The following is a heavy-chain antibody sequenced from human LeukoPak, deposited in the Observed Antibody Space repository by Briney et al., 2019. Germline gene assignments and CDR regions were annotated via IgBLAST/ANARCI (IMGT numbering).Heavy chain of an antibody. CDR2: INPSGGST. Sequence: ASVKVSCKASGYTFTSYYMHWVRQAPGQGLEWMGIINPSGGSTSYAQKFQGRVTMTRDMSTSTVYMELSSLRSEDTAVYYCATSKFLEWYDYWGQGTLVTVSS. D-gene: IGHD3-3*01. CDR3: ATSKFLEWYDY. J-gene: IGHJ4*02. V-gene: IGHV1-46*01. CDR1: GYTFTSYY.